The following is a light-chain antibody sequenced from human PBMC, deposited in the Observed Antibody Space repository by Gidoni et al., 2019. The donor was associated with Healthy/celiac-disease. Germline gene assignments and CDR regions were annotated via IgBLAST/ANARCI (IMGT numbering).Light chain of an antibody. Sequence: QSVLTQTPSASGTPGQRVTISCSGSSSKIGSNYVFWYQQLPGTAPKLLIYSNNQRPSGVPDRFSGSKSGTSASLAISGLRSGDEADYYCAAWDDSLSGWVFGGGTKLTVL. CDR2: SNN. V-gene: IGLV1-47*02. J-gene: IGLJ3*02. CDR3: AAWDDSLSGWV. CDR1: SSKIGSNY.